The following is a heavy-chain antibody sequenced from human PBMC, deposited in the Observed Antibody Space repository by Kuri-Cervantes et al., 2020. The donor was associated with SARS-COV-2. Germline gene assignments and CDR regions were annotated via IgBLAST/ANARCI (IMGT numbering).Heavy chain of an antibody. D-gene: IGHD1-14*01. Sequence: ESLKISCAVNSGAFRNYYWTWIRQPPGKGLEWIGEINQSGGTNYNPSLKSRVTISVDTSKNQFSLKLSSVTAADTAVYYCARVNRNSWFDPWGQGTLVTVSS. CDR3: ARVNRNSWFDP. CDR1: SGAFRNYY. CDR2: INQSGGT. J-gene: IGHJ5*02. V-gene: IGHV4-34*01.